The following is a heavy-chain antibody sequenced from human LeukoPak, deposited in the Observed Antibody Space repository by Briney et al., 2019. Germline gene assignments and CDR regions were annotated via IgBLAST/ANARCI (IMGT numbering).Heavy chain of an antibody. Sequence: PGGSLRLSCAASGFTFSSYEMNWVRQAPGKGLEWVSYISSSGITIYYGDSVKGRFTISRDNAKNSLYLQMNSLRAEDTAVYYCATGYSSGWYFYFQHWGQGSLVSVSS. J-gene: IGHJ1*01. CDR2: ISSSGITI. V-gene: IGHV3-48*03. CDR3: ATGYSSGWYFYFQH. CDR1: GFTFSSYE. D-gene: IGHD6-19*01.